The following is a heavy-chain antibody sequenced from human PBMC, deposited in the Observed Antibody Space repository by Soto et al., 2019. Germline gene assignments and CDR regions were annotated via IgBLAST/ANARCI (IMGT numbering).Heavy chain of an antibody. J-gene: IGHJ3*02. CDR3: AKDSIRRSFSGSSTRARDAFDI. V-gene: IGHV3-9*01. Sequence: GGSLRLSCAVSGFTFEDYAMHWVRQAPGKGLEWVSGISWDSRSVAYADSVKGRFTISRDNAENSLHLQMNSLRAEDTAVYYCAKDSIRRSFSGSSTRARDAFDIWGQGTMVTVSS. CDR1: GFTFEDYA. D-gene: IGHD6-6*01. CDR2: ISWDSRSV.